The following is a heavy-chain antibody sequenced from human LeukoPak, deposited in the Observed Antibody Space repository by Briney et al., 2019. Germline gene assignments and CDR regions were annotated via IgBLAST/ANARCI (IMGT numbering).Heavy chain of an antibody. CDR1: GFTFSSHA. CDR2: ISGSGGST. J-gene: IGHJ4*02. Sequence: GGSLRLSCAASGFTFSSHAMSWVRQAPGKGLEWVSAISGSGGSTYYADSVKGRFTISRDNSKNTLYLQMNSLRAEDTAVYYCAKDQLSGWNYYFDYWGQGTLVTVSS. V-gene: IGHV3-23*01. D-gene: IGHD6-19*01. CDR3: AKDQLSGWNYYFDY.